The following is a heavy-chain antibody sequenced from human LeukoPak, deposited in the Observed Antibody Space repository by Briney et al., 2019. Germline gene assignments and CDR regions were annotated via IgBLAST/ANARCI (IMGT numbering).Heavy chain of an antibody. Sequence: ASVKVSCKASGYTFTAFYMHWVRQAPGQGLEWMGWINTNTGNPTYAQGFTGRFVFSLDTSVSTAYLQISSLKAEDTAVYYCARHLFNSNYNFDYWGQGTLVTVSS. J-gene: IGHJ4*02. V-gene: IGHV7-4-1*02. D-gene: IGHD4-11*01. CDR2: INTNTGNP. CDR1: GYTFTAFY. CDR3: ARHLFNSNYNFDY.